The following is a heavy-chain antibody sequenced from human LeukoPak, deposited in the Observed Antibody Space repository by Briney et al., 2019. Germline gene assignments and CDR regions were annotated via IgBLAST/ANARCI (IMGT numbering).Heavy chain of an antibody. D-gene: IGHD5-18*01. CDR3: ARGYSYGQGINY. CDR1: GYTFTSYD. J-gene: IGHJ4*02. V-gene: IGHV1-8*01. CDR2: MNPNSGNT. Sequence: ASVKVSCKASGYTFTSYDINWVRQATGQGLEWMGWMNPNSGNTGYAQKFQGRVTMTRNTSISTAYMELSSLGSEDTAVYYCARGYSYGQGINYWGQACLVTVSS.